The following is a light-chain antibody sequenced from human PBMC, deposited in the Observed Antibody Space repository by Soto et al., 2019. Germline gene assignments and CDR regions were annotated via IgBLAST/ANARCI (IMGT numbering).Light chain of an antibody. Sequence: EIVLTQSPGTLSRSPGERATLSCRASQSVSNNYLAWYQQKPGQAPRLLIYGASNRATGIPDRFSGSGSGTEFNLTISSLQSEDFAVYFCQQYDDWLRLTFGGGTKVDIK. J-gene: IGKJ4*01. CDR2: GAS. V-gene: IGKV3-20*01. CDR1: QSVSNNY. CDR3: QQYDDWLRLT.